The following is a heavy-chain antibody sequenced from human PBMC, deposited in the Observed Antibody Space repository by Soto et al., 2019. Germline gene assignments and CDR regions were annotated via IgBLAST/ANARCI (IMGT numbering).Heavy chain of an antibody. D-gene: IGHD3-10*01. V-gene: IGHV3-73*01. CDR1: GFTFGCSA. J-gene: IGHJ4*02. CDR2: IRSKTNSYAT. CDR3: SAIRGVHDLDY. Sequence: GSLRLSCAASGFTFGCSAMHWVRQASGKGLEWVGHIRSKTNSYATAYADSVRGRFTISRDNSNNTVSLQLNSLRAEDTAIYYVSAIRGVHDLDYWGPGTLVTVSS.